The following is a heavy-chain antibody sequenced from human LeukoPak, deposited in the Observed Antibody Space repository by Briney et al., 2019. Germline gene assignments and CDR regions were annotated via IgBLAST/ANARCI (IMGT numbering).Heavy chain of an antibody. D-gene: IGHD1/OR15-1a*01. CDR2: IIPNSGGT. CDR1: GYSFTDYY. V-gene: IGHV1-2*02. J-gene: IGHJ5*02. CDR3: ARDRTGWFDP. Sequence: ASVKVSCKASGYSFTDYYMHWVRQAPGQGLQWMGWIIPNSGGTKYAQKFQGRVNMTRDTSITTAYMELSGLRSDDTAVYYCARDRTGWFDPWGQGTLVTVSS.